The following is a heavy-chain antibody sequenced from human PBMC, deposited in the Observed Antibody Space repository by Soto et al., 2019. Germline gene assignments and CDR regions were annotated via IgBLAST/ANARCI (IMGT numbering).Heavy chain of an antibody. J-gene: IGHJ6*02. CDR1: GFTFSNAW. Sequence: PGGSLRLSCAASGFTFSNAWMNWVRQAPGKGLEWVGRIKSKTDGGTTDYAAPVKGRFTISRDDSKNTLYLQMNSLKTEDTAVYYCTRDDSSGYGHYYYGMDVWGQGTTVTVSS. CDR2: IKSKTDGGTT. CDR3: TRDDSSGYGHYYYGMDV. V-gene: IGHV3-15*07. D-gene: IGHD3-22*01.